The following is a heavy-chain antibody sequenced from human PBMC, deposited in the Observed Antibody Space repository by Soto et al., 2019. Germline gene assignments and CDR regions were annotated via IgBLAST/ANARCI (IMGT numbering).Heavy chain of an antibody. V-gene: IGHV4-4*02. CDR3: ATSQLGEYFDN. CDR2: IYHSGSI. J-gene: IGHJ4*02. CDR1: GDSISSSLW. Sequence: PSETLSHTCDVSGDSISSSLWWSWVRQTPGKGLEWIGEIYHSGSINYNPSLKSRVTISADRSKNQFSLTLTAVTAADTAVYYCATSQLGEYFDNWGQGTLVTVSS. D-gene: IGHD1-1*01.